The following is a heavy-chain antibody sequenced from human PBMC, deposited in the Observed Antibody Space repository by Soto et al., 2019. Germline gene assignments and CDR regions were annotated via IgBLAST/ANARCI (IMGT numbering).Heavy chain of an antibody. V-gene: IGHV3-7*01. J-gene: IGHJ4*02. CDR2: IKQDGSEK. CDR3: ARSGFWSGYYGGFDY. CDR1: GFTFSSYW. Sequence: EVQLVESGGGLVQPGGSLRLSCAASGFTFSSYWMSWVRQAPGKGLEWVANIKQDGSEKYYVDSVKGRFTISRDNAKNSLYLQMNSLRAEDTAVYYCARSGFWSGYYGGFDYWGQGTLVTVSS. D-gene: IGHD3-3*01.